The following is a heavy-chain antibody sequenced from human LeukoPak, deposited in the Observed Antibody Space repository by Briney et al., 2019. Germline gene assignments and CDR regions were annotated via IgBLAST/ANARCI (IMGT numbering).Heavy chain of an antibody. Sequence: PSETLSLTCTVSGGSISSSSYYWGWIRQPPGKGLEWIGEIYHSGSTNYNPSLKSRVTISVDKSKNQFSLKLRSVTAADTAVYYCARVGRSATDLKSWGQGTLVTVSS. J-gene: IGHJ5*02. D-gene: IGHD2-15*01. CDR1: GGSISSSSYY. CDR3: ARVGRSATDLKS. V-gene: IGHV4-39*07. CDR2: IYHSGST.